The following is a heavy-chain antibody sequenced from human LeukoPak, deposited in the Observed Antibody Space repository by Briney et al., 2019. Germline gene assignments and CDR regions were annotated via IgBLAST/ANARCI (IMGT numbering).Heavy chain of an antibody. Sequence: TGGSLRLSCAASGFTFSSYAMHWVRQAPGKGLEWVAVISYDGSNKYYADSVKGRFTISRDNSKNTLYLQMNSLRAEDTAVYYCARELEDILTGYSIDYWGQGTLVTVSS. CDR2: ISYDGSNK. D-gene: IGHD3-9*01. CDR3: ARELEDILTGYSIDY. V-gene: IGHV3-30-3*01. CDR1: GFTFSSYA. J-gene: IGHJ4*02.